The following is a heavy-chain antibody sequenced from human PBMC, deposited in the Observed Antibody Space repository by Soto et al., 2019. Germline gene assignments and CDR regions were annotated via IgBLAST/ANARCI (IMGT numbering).Heavy chain of an antibody. CDR1: GYTFTSYG. D-gene: IGHD2-21*01. J-gene: IGHJ4*02. V-gene: IGHV1-18*01. CDR3: ASVFDVLFFDS. CDR2: ISGYNGNT. Sequence: QVQLVQSGTEVKKPGDSVKVSCKASGYTFTSYGITWVRQAPGQGLEWMGWISGYNGNTNYAQNLQGRVTMTTDTSTSTSYMELRSLRADDTAVYYCASVFDVLFFDSWGQGTLVTVSS.